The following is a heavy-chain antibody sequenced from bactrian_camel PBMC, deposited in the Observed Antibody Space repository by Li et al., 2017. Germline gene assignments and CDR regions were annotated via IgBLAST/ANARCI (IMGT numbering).Heavy chain of an antibody. CDR2: IATGSGNT. Sequence: HVQLVESGGGSVQAGGSVRLSCVTSGGTEDGFYVAWNRQAPGKEREGVARIATGSGNTYYADSVKGRFTVSQDNAKSTLYLQMNSLKSEDTAVYYCAAESWVHDGDCRTSGDWGQGTQVTVS. CDR3: AAESWVHDGDCRTSGD. D-gene: IGHD6*01. CDR1: GGTEDGFY. J-gene: IGHJ4*01. V-gene: IGHV3S1*01.